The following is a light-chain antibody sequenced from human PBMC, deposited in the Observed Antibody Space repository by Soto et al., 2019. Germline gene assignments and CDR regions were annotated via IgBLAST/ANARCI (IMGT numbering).Light chain of an antibody. J-gene: IGKJ4*01. Sequence: DIQMTQSPSSLSASVGDRVTITCRASQSISNYLNWYQQKPGKAPNLLIYDASSLQSGVPSRFSGSGSGTDFTLTISSLQPEDFATYYCQQLNSYLPLTFGGGTKVDIK. CDR3: QQLNSYLPLT. CDR1: QSISNY. CDR2: DAS. V-gene: IGKV1-39*01.